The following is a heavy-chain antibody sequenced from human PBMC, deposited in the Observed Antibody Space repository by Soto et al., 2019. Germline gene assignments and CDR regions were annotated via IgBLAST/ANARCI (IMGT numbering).Heavy chain of an antibody. CDR1: GFTLSSYG. J-gene: IGHJ4*02. CDR3: ARRYCSSTSCYAWIDY. Sequence: GGAPRLPCAASGFTLSSYGMHLGRQAPGKGLEWVAVIWYDGSNKYYADSVKGRFTISRDNSKNTLYLQMNSLRAEDTTVYYCARRYCSSTSCYAWIDYWGQGTLVTVSS. V-gene: IGHV3-33*01. CDR2: IWYDGSNK. D-gene: IGHD2-2*01.